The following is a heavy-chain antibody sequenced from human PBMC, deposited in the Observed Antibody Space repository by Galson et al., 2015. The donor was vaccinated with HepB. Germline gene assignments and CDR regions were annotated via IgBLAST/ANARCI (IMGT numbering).Heavy chain of an antibody. CDR3: AKLEYYYDSSGYYARDWFDP. J-gene: IGHJ5*02. Sequence: QSGAEVKKPGESLKISCTGSGYSFSTYWIGWVRQMPGKGLEWMGIIYPGDSDTRYSPSFQGHVTISADKSISTAYLQWSSLKASDTAMYYCAKLEYYYDSSGYYARDWFDPWGQGTLVTVSS. D-gene: IGHD3-22*01. CDR1: GYSFSTYW. V-gene: IGHV5-51*03. CDR2: IYPGDSDT.